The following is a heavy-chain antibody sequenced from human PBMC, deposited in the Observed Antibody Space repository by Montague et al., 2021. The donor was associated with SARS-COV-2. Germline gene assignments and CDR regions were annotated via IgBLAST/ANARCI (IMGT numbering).Heavy chain of an antibody. CDR3: ARYCMVASRSPFAVDS. CDR2: VYYSGST. CDR1: GGSISSGGYY. Sequence: TLSLTCTVSGGSISSGGYYWSWIRQHPGKGLEWIGYVYYSGSTYYNPSLKSRVTISVDTSKNQFSLKLTSVTAADTAVYYCARYCMVASRSPFAVDSWGQGTLVTVSS. J-gene: IGHJ4*02. D-gene: IGHD5-12*01. V-gene: IGHV4-31*03.